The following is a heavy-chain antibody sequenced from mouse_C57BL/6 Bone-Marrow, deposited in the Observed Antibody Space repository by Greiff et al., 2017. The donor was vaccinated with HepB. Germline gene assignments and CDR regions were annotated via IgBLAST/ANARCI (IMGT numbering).Heavy chain of an antibody. J-gene: IGHJ2*01. D-gene: IGHD2-12*01. CDR1: GYTLTSYW. Sequence: QVQLQQPGAELVKPGASVKMSCKASGYTLTSYWITWVKQRPGQGLEWIGDIYPGSGSTNYNEKFKSKATLTVDTSSSTAYMQLSSLTSEDSAVYYCARRGGGLRRLDYWGQGTTLTVSS. V-gene: IGHV1-55*01. CDR3: ARRGGGLRRLDY. CDR2: IYPGSGST.